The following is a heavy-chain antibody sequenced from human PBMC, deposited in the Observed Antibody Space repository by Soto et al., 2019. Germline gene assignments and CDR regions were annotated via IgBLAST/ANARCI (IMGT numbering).Heavy chain of an antibody. Sequence: GASLRLSCGVSGFTLSRYTMHWVRQAPGKGLEWVALISSDGSAKYYADSVKGRFTVSRDDSFYLQMTSLRGEDTAVYYCARDGYCSGGSCLDGMDVWGQGTTVTVSS. CDR2: ISSDGSAK. CDR1: GFTLSRYT. D-gene: IGHD2-15*01. CDR3: ARDGYCSGGSCLDGMDV. J-gene: IGHJ6*02. V-gene: IGHV3-30-3*01.